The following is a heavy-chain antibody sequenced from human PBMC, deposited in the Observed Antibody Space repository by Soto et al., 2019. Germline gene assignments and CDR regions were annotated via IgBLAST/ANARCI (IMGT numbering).Heavy chain of an antibody. CDR2: ISGSGGST. CDR1: GFTFSSYA. J-gene: IGHJ4*02. CDR3: ASCPQNCITSRPCCQFFDY. D-gene: IGHD3-10*01. Sequence: GGSLRLSCAASGFTFSSYAMSWVRQAPGKGLEWVSAISGSGGSTYYADSVKGRFTISRDNSKNTLYLQMNSLRAEDTAVYYCASCPQNCITSRPCCQFFDYWGQGTLVTVSS. V-gene: IGHV3-23*01.